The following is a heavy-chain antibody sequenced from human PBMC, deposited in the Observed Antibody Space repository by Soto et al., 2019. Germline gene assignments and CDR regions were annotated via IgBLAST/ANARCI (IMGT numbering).Heavy chain of an antibody. D-gene: IGHD2-15*01. J-gene: IGHJ6*02. CDR3: ARGGGHTVVRFGKNYYSYGMDG. Sequence: PSETLSLTCTVSGGSISSGDYYWSWIRQPPGKGLEWIWYIYYSGSTYYNPSLKSRVTISVDTSKNQFSLKLSSVTAADTAVYYCARGGGHTVVRFGKNYYSYGMDGWGPGTTVTVSS. CDR1: GGSISSGDYY. V-gene: IGHV4-30-4*01. CDR2: IYYSGST.